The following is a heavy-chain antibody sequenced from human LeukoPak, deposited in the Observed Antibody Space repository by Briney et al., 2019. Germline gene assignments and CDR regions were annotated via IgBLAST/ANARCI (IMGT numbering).Heavy chain of an antibody. D-gene: IGHD3-22*01. CDR1: GFTFSSYW. CDR2: ISYDGSDE. Sequence: GGSLRLSCAASGFTFSSYWMSWVRQAPGKGLEWVAFISYDGSDEDYADSVKGRFSISRDNSKNTLYLQMNSLRAEDTAVYYCAKDGHYYDSSGYYSEYYYYYYMDVWGKGTTVTVSS. V-gene: IGHV3-30*02. J-gene: IGHJ6*03. CDR3: AKDGHYYDSSGYYSEYYYYYYMDV.